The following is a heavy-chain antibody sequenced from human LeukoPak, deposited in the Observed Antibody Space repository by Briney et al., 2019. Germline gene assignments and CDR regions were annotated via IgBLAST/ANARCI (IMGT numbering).Heavy chain of an antibody. Sequence: GGSPTLSCTASGFTFSTYAMTWVRQAPGKGLEWISSMSSGSRYIYYADSVRGRFTISRDNTKNSLYLLMNNLRAEDTAIYYCARDRPTGASLGFVVQWGQGTPVTVSS. J-gene: IGHJ4*02. CDR1: GFTFSTYA. CDR2: MSSGSRYI. V-gene: IGHV3-21*06. CDR3: ARDRPTGASLGFVVQ. D-gene: IGHD2-15*01.